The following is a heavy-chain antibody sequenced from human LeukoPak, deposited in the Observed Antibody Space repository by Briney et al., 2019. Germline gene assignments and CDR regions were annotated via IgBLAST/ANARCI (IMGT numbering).Heavy chain of an antibody. CDR1: AFTFSSYD. V-gene: IGHV3-13*01. CDR2: ISTSGDT. Sequence: GGSLRLSCAASAFTFSSYDMHWVRLPTGKGLEWVSAISTSGDTYYPGSVRGRFTISRENAENSLYLQIDSLRDGDTAVYYCARGRGYSGYLDYWGQGTLVTVSS. CDR3: ARGRGYSGYLDY. J-gene: IGHJ4*02. D-gene: IGHD5-12*01.